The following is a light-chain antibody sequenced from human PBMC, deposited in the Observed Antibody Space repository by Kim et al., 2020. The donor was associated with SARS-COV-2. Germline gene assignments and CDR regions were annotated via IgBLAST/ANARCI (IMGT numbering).Light chain of an antibody. V-gene: IGKV3-20*01. CDR1: HRVDSNY. J-gene: IGKJ2*01. CDR3: HQYGNSPDT. Sequence: LSPGERVTLSGRASHRVDSNYVAWYQQRPGQAPRLLISGASTRAADIPHRFSGSGSGTDFTLTIGRLEPEDFAVYFCHQYGNSPDTFGQGTKLEI. CDR2: GAS.